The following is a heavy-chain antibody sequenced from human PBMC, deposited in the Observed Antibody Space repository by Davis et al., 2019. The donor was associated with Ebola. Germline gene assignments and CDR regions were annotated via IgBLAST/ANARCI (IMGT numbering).Heavy chain of an antibody. CDR3: ARDIPVSYFDWLGHMDV. D-gene: IGHD3-9*01. CDR2: ISGSSGST. J-gene: IGHJ6*02. Sequence: GESLKISCAASGFTFSSYAMSWVRQAPGKGLEWVSAISGSSGSTYYADSVKGRFTISRDNSKNTLYLQMNSLRAEDTAVYYCARDIPVSYFDWLGHMDVWGQGTTVTVSS. V-gene: IGHV3-23*01. CDR1: GFTFSSYA.